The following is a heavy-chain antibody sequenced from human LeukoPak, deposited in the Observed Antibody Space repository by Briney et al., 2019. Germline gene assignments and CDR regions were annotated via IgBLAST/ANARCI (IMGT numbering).Heavy chain of an antibody. D-gene: IGHD6-6*01. V-gene: IGHV4-59*12. CDR1: GGSISNKD. CDR2: IYYSGNT. J-gene: IGHJ4*02. Sequence: SETLSLTCTVSGGSISNKDWSWIRQPPGKGLEWIGYIYYSGNTNYNPSLKSRVTILLHTSTNQVARKLSSLTGADPAGYYCARGLRQLVRSWHYWGQGTLVTVSS. CDR3: ARGLRQLVRSWHY.